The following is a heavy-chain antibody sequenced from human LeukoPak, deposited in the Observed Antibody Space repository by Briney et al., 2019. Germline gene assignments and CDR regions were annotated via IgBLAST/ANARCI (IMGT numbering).Heavy chain of an antibody. D-gene: IGHD1-1*01. J-gene: IGHJ4*02. Sequence: SQALSLTRAISGDSIPSNCLAWNWIRQSPSRGLEWLGRPYHRSKWYSDYAVSGKGRINFNPDTSKNQLSLQLISVTAEDAAVYYCARVETTLIPFDYWGQGTLVTVSS. V-gene: IGHV6-1*01. CDR1: GDSIPSNCLA. CDR2: PYHRSKWYS. CDR3: ARVETTLIPFDY.